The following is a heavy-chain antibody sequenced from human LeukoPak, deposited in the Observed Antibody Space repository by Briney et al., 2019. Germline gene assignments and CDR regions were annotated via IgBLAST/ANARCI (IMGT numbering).Heavy chain of an antibody. CDR2: IYPSGRT. V-gene: IGHV4-30-2*06. Sequence: SQTLSLTCAVSGGSISSGGYSWSWIRQSPEKGLEWIGYIYPSGRTYFNPSLKSRLNMSLDKSTNQFSLKLSSVTAADTAMYYCARDLEQGWFDPWGQGTLVTVSS. CDR1: GGSISSGGYS. CDR3: ARDLEQGWFDP. J-gene: IGHJ5*02. D-gene: IGHD3-3*01.